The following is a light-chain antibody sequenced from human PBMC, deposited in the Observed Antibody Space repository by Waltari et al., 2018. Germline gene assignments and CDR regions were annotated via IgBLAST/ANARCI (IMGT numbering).Light chain of an antibody. V-gene: IGKV4-1*01. Sequence: LLDTSKKRRGLARYQQKPRQAPKLIMRGASTREFGVPDRFSGSGAPTELTLTISSLQAEDVTVYFCQQYFSSPPTFGQGTSLEI. CDR3: QQYFSSPPT. CDR1: LLDTSKKRRG. CDR2: GAS. J-gene: IGKJ5*01.